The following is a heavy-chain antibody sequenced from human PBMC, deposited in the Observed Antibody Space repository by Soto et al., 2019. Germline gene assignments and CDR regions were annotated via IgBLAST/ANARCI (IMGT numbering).Heavy chain of an antibody. Sequence: EVQLVESGGGLVQPGRSLRLSCAASGFTFDEYAMHWVRQAPGEGLEWVSGISWNGGTIGYADSVKGRFTISRDNAKTSLYLQMSSLRPADTALYYCAKDPHYSGSGSYSDWGQGTLVTVSS. D-gene: IGHD3-10*01. CDR1: GFTFDEYA. CDR3: AKDPHYSGSGSYSD. V-gene: IGHV3-9*01. CDR2: ISWNGGTI. J-gene: IGHJ4*02.